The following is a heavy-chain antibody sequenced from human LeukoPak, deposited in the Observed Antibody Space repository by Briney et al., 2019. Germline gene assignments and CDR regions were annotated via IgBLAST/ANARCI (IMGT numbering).Heavy chain of an antibody. CDR1: GFTFSNAW. Sequence: GGSLRLSCAASGFTFSNAWMSWVRQAPGKGLEWVGRIKSKTDGGTTDYAAPVKGRFTISRDDSKNTLYLQMNSLKTEDTAVYYCTTGPMYYDFWSGYYIYYWGQGTLVTVSS. CDR3: TTGPMYYDFWSGYYIYY. D-gene: IGHD3-3*01. J-gene: IGHJ4*02. CDR2: IKSKTDGGTT. V-gene: IGHV3-15*01.